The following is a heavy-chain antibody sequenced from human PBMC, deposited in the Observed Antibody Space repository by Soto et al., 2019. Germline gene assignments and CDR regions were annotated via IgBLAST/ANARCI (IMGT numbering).Heavy chain of an antibody. CDR3: ARFNWYFDL. V-gene: IGHV4-59*01. J-gene: IGHJ2*01. Sequence: QVQLQESGPGLVKPSETLSLTGTVSGGSISSYYWSWIRQPPGKGLEWIGYIYYRGSTNYNPSLKSRVTISVDTSKNQFSLKLSSVTAADTAMYYCARFNWYFDLWGRGTLVTVSS. CDR1: GGSISSYY. CDR2: IYYRGST.